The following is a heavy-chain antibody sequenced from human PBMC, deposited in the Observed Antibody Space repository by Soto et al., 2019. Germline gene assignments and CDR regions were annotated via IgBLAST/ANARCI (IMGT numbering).Heavy chain of an antibody. V-gene: IGHV3-7*01. J-gene: IGHJ6*02. D-gene: IGHD2-2*01. Sequence: GGSLRLSCAASGFTFSSYWMSWVRQAPGKGLEWVANIKQDGSEKYYVDSVKGRFTISRDNAKNSLYLQMNSLRAEDTAVYYCARDIVVVPAVTYGMDVWGQGTTVTVSS. CDR2: IKQDGSEK. CDR1: GFTFSSYW. CDR3: ARDIVVVPAVTYGMDV.